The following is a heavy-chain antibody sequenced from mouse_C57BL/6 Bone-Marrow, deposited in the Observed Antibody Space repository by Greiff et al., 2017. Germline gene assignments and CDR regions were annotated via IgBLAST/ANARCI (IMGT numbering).Heavy chain of an antibody. CDR3: ARRDYGSSPLAMDY. CDR2: IYPGSGST. J-gene: IGHJ4*01. Sequence: VLLQQPGAELVKPGASVKMSCKASGYTFTSYWLTWVKQRPGQGLEWIGDIYPGSGSTYYNEKVKSKATLTVDTSSSTDYMQRSSRTSEDSAVYYWARRDYGSSPLAMDYWGQGTSVTVSS. D-gene: IGHD1-1*01. CDR1: GYTFTSYW. V-gene: IGHV1-55*01.